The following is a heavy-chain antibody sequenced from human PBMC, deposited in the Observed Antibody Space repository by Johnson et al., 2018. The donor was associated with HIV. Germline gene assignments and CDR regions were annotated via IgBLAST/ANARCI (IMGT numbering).Heavy chain of an antibody. D-gene: IGHD2-21*02. CDR3: VRVGKYCGGDCYSGVDVFDI. Sequence: VQVVESGGHVVRPGGSLRLSCAASGFTFDHYDMSWVRQVPGKGLEWVSGITWNGGSPGYADSVKGRFIISRDNAKLSLYLQMNSLRVEDTALYHCVRVGKYCGGDCYSGVDVFDIWGQGTMVTVSS. J-gene: IGHJ3*02. CDR2: ITWNGGSP. V-gene: IGHV3-20*01. CDR1: GFTFDHYD.